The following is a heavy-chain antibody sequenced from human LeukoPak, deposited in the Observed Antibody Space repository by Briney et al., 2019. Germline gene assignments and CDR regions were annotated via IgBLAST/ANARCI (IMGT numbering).Heavy chain of an antibody. CDR3: ALIGGLEPNPALDY. V-gene: IGHV3-21*01. D-gene: IGHD1-1*01. CDR1: GFTFSSYS. J-gene: IGHJ4*02. Sequence: GGSLGLSCAASGFTFSSYSMNWVRQAPGKGLEWVSSISSSSSYIYYADSVKGRFTISRDNAKNSLYLQMNSLRAEDTAVYYCALIGGLEPNPALDYWGQGTLVTVSS. CDR2: ISSSSSYI.